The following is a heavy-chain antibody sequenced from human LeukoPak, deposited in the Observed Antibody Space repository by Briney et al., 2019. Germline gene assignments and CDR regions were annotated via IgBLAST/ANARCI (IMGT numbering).Heavy chain of an antibody. CDR1: GFTFIGYY. J-gene: IGHJ4*02. Sequence: ASVKVSCKASGFTFIGYYMHWVRQAPGQGLEWMGWINLNTGDTDYAPKFQGRVTMTRDTSITTAYMELSRLRYDDTAVYYCARDHPALAYWGRGTLVTVSS. V-gene: IGHV1-2*02. CDR2: INLNTGDT. CDR3: ARDHPALAY.